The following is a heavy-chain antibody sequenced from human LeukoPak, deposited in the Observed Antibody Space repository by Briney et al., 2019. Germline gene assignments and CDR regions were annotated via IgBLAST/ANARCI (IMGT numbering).Heavy chain of an antibody. CDR2: IYSGGST. CDR3: ARNYYDSSGYYYYFDY. Sequence: GGSLRLSCAASGFTVSSNYMSWVRQAPGKGLEWVSVIYSGGSTYYADSVKGRFTISRDNSKNTLYLQVNSLRAEDTAVYYCARNYYDSSGYYYYFDYWGQGTLVTVSS. V-gene: IGHV3-53*01. CDR1: GFTVSSNY. D-gene: IGHD3-22*01. J-gene: IGHJ4*02.